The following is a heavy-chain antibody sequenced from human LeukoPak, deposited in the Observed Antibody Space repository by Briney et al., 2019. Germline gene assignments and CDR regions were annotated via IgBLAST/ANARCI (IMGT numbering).Heavy chain of an antibody. D-gene: IGHD5-18*01. Sequence: GGSLRLSCTASGFTFGDYAMSWVRQAPGKGLEWVSFIRIKAYGGTTAYAASVKDRFTISRDDSKSIAYLQMNSLKTEDTAVYYCTRGRGYSSGYLGEYFDYWGQGALVTVSS. CDR3: TRGRGYSSGYLGEYFDY. CDR1: GFTFGDYA. J-gene: IGHJ4*02. CDR2: IRIKAYGGTT. V-gene: IGHV3-49*04.